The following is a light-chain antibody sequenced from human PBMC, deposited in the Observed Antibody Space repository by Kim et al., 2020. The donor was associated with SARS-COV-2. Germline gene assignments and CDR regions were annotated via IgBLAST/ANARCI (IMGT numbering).Light chain of an antibody. J-gene: IGLJ2*01. CDR3: QSYNRDNVL. CDR2: EDD. CDR1: SGSIDEKY. Sequence: GKTVDISCARSSGSIDEKYVQWYQQRPGGVPTAVIYEDDQRPSGVSDRFSGSIDNSSNSASLTISGLRTEDEADYYCQSYNRDNVLFGGGTQLTVL. V-gene: IGLV6-57*03.